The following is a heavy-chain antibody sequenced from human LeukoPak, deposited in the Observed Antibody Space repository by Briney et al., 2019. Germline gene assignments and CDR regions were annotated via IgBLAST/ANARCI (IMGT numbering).Heavy chain of an antibody. D-gene: IGHD3-16*01. CDR2: IRYDGSNK. J-gene: IGHJ6*03. CDR1: GFTFSSYG. Sequence: PGRSLRLSCAASGFTFSSYGMHWVRQAPGKGLEWVAFIRYDGSNKYYADSVKGRFTISRDNSKNTLYLQMNSLRAEDTAVYYCAKVGPSLYYYYMDVWGKGTTVTVSS. V-gene: IGHV3-30*02. CDR3: AKVGPSLYYYYMDV.